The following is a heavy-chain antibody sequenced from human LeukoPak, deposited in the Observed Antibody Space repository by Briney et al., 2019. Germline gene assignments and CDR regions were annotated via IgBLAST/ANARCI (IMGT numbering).Heavy chain of an antibody. CDR1: GGTFSSYA. CDR3: ARVVGLTGYSSSWYSGYYYYMDV. Sequence: GASVKVSCKASGGTFSSYAISWVRHAPGQGLEWMGGIIPIFGTTNYAQKFQDRVTITADKSTSTAYMELSSLRSEDTAVYYCARVVGLTGYSSSWYSGYYYYMDVWGKGTTVTVSS. CDR2: IIPIFGTT. J-gene: IGHJ6*03. D-gene: IGHD6-13*01. V-gene: IGHV1-69*06.